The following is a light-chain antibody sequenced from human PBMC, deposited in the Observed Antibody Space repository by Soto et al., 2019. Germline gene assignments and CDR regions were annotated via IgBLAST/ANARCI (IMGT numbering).Light chain of an antibody. CDR2: GAS. Sequence: EVVLTQSPVTLSLSPGERATLSCRASQSVSSNLAWYQQKPGQAPRLLIYGASTRATGVPARFSASGSGTDFTLTISSLQSEDFVVYYCQQYNTWPITFGQGTRLEI. CDR3: QQYNTWPIT. V-gene: IGKV3-15*01. CDR1: QSVSSN. J-gene: IGKJ5*01.